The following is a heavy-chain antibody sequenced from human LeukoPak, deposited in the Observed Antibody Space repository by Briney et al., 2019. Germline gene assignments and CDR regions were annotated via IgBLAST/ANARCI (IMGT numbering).Heavy chain of an antibody. CDR3: ARVAVGAARLIDY. CDR2: ISYDGSNQ. Sequence: AGGSPRLSCAASGFTFSSFAMHWVRQAPGKGLEWVAVISYDGSNQYYADSVKGRFTISRDNSKSTLYLQMNSLRAEDTAVYYCARVAVGAARLIDYWGQGTLVTVSS. D-gene: IGHD1-26*01. CDR1: GFTFSSFA. J-gene: IGHJ4*02. V-gene: IGHV3-30*01.